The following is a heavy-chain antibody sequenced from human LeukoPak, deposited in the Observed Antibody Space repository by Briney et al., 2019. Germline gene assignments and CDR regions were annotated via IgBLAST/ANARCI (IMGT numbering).Heavy chain of an antibody. Sequence: ASVKVSCKASGYTFTSYDINWVRQATGQGLEWMGWMNPNSGNTGYAQKFQGRVTMTRNTSISTAYMELSSLRSEDTAVYYCARGRWDGDYEGYYFDYWGQGTLVTVSS. V-gene: IGHV1-8*01. D-gene: IGHD4-17*01. CDR1: GYTFTSYD. CDR3: ARGRWDGDYEGYYFDY. J-gene: IGHJ4*02. CDR2: MNPNSGNT.